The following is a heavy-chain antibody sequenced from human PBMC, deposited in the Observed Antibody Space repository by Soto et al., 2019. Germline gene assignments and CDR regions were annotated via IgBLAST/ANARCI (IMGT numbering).Heavy chain of an antibody. J-gene: IGHJ6*02. Sequence: PGGSLRLSCAASGFTFGDYTMHWVRQAPGKGLEWVSLISWDGGSTYYADSVKGRFTISRDNSKNSLYLQMNSLRTEDTALYYCAKATLRFLEWTRGYYGIDVWGQRTWVTVSS. CDR3: AKATLRFLEWTRGYYGIDV. D-gene: IGHD3-3*01. CDR1: GFTFGDYT. CDR2: ISWDGGST. V-gene: IGHV3-43*01.